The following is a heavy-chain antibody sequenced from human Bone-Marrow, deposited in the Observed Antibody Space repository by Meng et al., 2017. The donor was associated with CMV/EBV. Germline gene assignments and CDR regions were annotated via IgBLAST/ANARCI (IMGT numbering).Heavy chain of an antibody. CDR2: INHSGST. D-gene: IGHD6-13*01. Sequence: GSLRISCAVYGGFFSGYYWSWIRQSPGKGLEWIGEINHSGSTNYNPSLKSRVTISVDTSKNQFSLKLSSVTAADTAVYYCASQQLAYYWGQGTLVTVSS. CDR1: GGFFSGYY. J-gene: IGHJ4*02. CDR3: ASQQLAYY. V-gene: IGHV4-34*01.